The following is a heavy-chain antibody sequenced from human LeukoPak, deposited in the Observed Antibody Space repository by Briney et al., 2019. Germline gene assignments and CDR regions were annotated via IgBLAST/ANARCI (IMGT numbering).Heavy chain of an antibody. CDR3: ARHGDGYNYPSFYFDY. CDR1: GVSISTNTW. CDR2: INHSGST. J-gene: IGHJ4*02. D-gene: IGHD5-24*01. V-gene: IGHV4-4*02. Sequence: SETLSLTCAVSGVSISTNTWWSWVRQTPGKGLEWIGEINHSGSTNYNPSLKSRVTISVDTSKNQFSLKLSSVTAADTAVYYCARHGDGYNYPSFYFDYWGQGTLVTVSS.